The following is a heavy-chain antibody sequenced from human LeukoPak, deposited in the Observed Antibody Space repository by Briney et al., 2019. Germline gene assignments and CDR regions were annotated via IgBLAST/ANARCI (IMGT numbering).Heavy chain of an antibody. CDR2: ISSSGSTI. J-gene: IGHJ3*02. CDR3: ARPYSSSWYRAFDI. CDR1: GFTFSSYE. Sequence: GGSLRLSCAASGFTFSSYEMNWVRQAPGKGLEWVSYISSSGSTIYYADSVKGRFTISRDNAKNSLYLQMNSLRAEDTAVYYCARPYSSSWYRAFDIWGQGTMATVSS. D-gene: IGHD6-13*01. V-gene: IGHV3-48*03.